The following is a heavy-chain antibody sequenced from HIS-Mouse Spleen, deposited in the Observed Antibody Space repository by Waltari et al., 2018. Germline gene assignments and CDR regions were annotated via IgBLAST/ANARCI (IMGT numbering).Heavy chain of an antibody. CDR2: IYYSGST. CDR1: GGSISLSSYY. J-gene: IGHJ2*01. D-gene: IGHD6-13*01. CDR3: AREIPYSSSWYDWYFDL. V-gene: IGHV4-39*07. Sequence: QLQLQESGPGLVKPSETLSLTCTVPGGSISLSSYYSGWIRQPPGKGLEWIGSIYYSGSTYYNPSLKSRVTISVDTSKNQFSLKLSSVTAADTAVYYCAREIPYSSSWYDWYFDLWGRGTLVTVSS.